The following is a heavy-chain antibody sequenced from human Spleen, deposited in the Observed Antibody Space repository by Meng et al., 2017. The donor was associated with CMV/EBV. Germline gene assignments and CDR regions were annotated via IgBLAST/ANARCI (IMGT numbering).Heavy chain of an antibody. Sequence: SCAISGDSVSSNSAAWNWIRQSPSRGLEWLGRTYYRSKWYNDYAVSVKSRITINPDTSKNQFSLQLNSVTPEDTAVYYCARDLALEPHIAARPPGYYYGMDVWGQGTTVTVSS. D-gene: IGHD6-6*01. CDR3: ARDLALEPHIAARPPGYYYGMDV. CDR2: TYYRSKWYN. J-gene: IGHJ6*02. CDR1: GDSVSSNSAA. V-gene: IGHV6-1*01.